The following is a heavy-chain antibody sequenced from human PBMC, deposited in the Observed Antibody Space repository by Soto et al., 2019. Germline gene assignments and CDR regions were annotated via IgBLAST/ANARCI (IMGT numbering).Heavy chain of an antibody. CDR1: GGSISNFY. CDR3: TALTGTTMALDY. D-gene: IGHD1-7*01. Sequence: TLSLTCTVSGGSISNFYWSWIRQPPGKGLEWIGYISYSGNTNYNPSLKSRVSISVDTSKNQLSLNLTSVTAADTAVYYCTALTGTTMALDYWGQGTLVTVSS. CDR2: ISYSGNT. V-gene: IGHV4-59*01. J-gene: IGHJ4*02.